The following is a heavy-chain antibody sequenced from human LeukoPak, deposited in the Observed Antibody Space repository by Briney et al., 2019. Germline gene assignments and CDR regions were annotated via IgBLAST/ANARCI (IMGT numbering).Heavy chain of an antibody. D-gene: IGHD6-19*01. CDR1: GYTLTELS. Sequence: ASVRVSCKVSGYTLTELSMHWVRQAPGKGVEGMGGFYPEDGETIYAQKFQGRVTMTEDTSTDTAYTELSSLRSEDTAVYYCATAVAVAGYGMDVWGQGTTVTVSS. V-gene: IGHV1-24*01. CDR2: FYPEDGET. J-gene: IGHJ6*02. CDR3: ATAVAVAGYGMDV.